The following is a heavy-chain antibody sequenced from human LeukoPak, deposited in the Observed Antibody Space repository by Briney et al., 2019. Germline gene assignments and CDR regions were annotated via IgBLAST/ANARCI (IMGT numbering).Heavy chain of an antibody. J-gene: IGHJ3*02. D-gene: IGHD4-17*01. CDR3: ARDLGDYQLGAFDI. V-gene: IGHV3-21*01. CDR1: GFTFSSYS. Sequence: PGGSLRLSCAASGFTFSSYSMNWVRQAPGKGLEWVSSISSSSSYIYYADSVKGRFTISRDNAKNSLYLQMNSLRAEDTAVYYCARDLGDYQLGAFDIWGQGTMVTVSS. CDR2: ISSSSSYI.